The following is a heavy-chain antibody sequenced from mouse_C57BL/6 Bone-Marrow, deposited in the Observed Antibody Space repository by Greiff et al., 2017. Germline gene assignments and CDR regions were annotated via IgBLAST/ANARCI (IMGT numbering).Heavy chain of an antibody. CDR1: GYAFSSYW. V-gene: IGHV1-80*01. CDR3: AREGWLFAY. D-gene: IGHD2-3*01. J-gene: IGHJ3*01. Sequence: QVQLQQSGADLVKPGASLKISCTASGYAFSSYWMNWVNQRPGKGLEWIGQIYPGDGDTNYNGKFKGKATLTADKSSSPAYMQLSSLTSEDSAVYFCAREGWLFAYWGQGTLVTVSA. CDR2: IYPGDGDT.